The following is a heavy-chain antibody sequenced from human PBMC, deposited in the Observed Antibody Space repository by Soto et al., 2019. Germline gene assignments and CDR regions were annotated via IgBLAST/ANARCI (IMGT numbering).Heavy chain of an antibody. D-gene: IGHD6-13*01. CDR3: AKDRYLAAAEPDAFDI. CDR1: GFTFSSYA. Sequence: EVQLLESGGGLVQPGGSLRLSCAASGFTFSSYAMSWVRQAPGKGLEWVSSISAGGGSTHYADSVRGRFTISRDNSRNTLFLQMNSLRAEDTAVYYCAKDRYLAAAEPDAFDIWGQGTMVTVSS. CDR2: ISAGGGST. V-gene: IGHV3-23*01. J-gene: IGHJ3*02.